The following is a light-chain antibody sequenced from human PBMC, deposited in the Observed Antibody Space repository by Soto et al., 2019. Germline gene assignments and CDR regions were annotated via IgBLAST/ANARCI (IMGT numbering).Light chain of an antibody. CDR2: NFY. J-gene: IGLJ1*01. V-gene: IGLV2-14*03. CDR1: SNDVGSYNF. CDR3: VANTVGRTYV. Sequence: QSVLTQPASVSGSPGQSITISCTGTSNDVGSYNFVSWHQQHPGKPPKLMIYNFYDRPSGIPDRFSGSKSGNTASLSISGLQSEDEVYYYCVANTVGRTYVFGIGTKFT.